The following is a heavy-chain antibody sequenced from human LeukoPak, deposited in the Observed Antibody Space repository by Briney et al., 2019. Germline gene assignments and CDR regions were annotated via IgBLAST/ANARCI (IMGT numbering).Heavy chain of an antibody. CDR1: GFTFSSYA. D-gene: IGHD3-3*01. J-gene: IGHJ4*02. CDR2: FRASDETT. CDR3: ASNYDFWSGATRNFDY. Sequence: GGSLRLSCAASGFTFSSYAMSWVRQAPGKGLEWVSSFRASDETTYYADSVKGRFTISRDKSRNTLYLQMNSLRVEDTAVYYCASNYDFWSGATRNFDYWGQGTLVTVSS. V-gene: IGHV3-23*01.